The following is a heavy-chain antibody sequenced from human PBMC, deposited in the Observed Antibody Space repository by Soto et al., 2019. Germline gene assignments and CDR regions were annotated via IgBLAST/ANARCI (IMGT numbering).Heavy chain of an antibody. Sequence: QVQLVQSGAEVKKPGASVKVSCKASGYTFTSYAMHWVRQAPGQRLEWMGWINAGNGNTKYSQKFQGRVTITRDTAASTAYMELSSLRSEATAVYYCARVIGGWYYFDYWGQGPLVTVSS. CDR1: GYTFTSYA. V-gene: IGHV1-3*01. J-gene: IGHJ4*02. D-gene: IGHD6-19*01. CDR3: ARVIGGWYYFDY. CDR2: INAGNGNT.